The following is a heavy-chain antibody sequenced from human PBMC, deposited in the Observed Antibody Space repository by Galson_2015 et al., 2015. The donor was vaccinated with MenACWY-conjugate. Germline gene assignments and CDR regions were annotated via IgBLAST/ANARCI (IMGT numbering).Heavy chain of an antibody. D-gene: IGHD5-18*01. V-gene: IGHV3-49*03. CDR2: IRSEAYGGTT. CDR1: GFTFGDFT. J-gene: IGHJ4*02. Sequence: LRLSCATSGFTFGDFTMGWFRRAPGKGLEWVGFIRSEAYGGTTEYAASVEGRFTISRDDSKSIAYLQMNSLKTEDTALYHCTRERYSYGYAGDFWGQGTLVTVSS. CDR3: TRERYSYGYAGDF.